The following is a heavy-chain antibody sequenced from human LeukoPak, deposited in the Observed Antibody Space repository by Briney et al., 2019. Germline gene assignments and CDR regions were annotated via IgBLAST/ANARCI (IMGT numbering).Heavy chain of an antibody. V-gene: IGHV4-59*01. CDR3: ARARGKADAFDI. D-gene: IGHD1-26*01. J-gene: IGHJ3*02. Sequence: SETLSLTCTVSGGSISSYYWSWVRQPPGKGLEWIGHIYYSGSTNYNPSLKSRVTISVDTSKNQFSLKLSSVTAADTAVYYCARARGKADAFDIWGQGTMVTVSS. CDR2: IYYSGST. CDR1: GGSISSYY.